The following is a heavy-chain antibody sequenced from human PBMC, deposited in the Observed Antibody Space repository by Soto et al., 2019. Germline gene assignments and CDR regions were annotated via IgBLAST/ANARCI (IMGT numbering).Heavy chain of an antibody. Sequence: QPGGSLRLSCAASGFTFSSYWMSWVRQAPGKGLEWVANIKQDGSEKNYVDFVKGRFTISRDNAKNSLFLQMSSLRADDTAVYYCARDLAGLDYWGQGTLVTVSS. J-gene: IGHJ4*02. CDR2: IKQDGSEK. CDR3: ARDLAGLDY. V-gene: IGHV3-7*03. CDR1: GFTFSSYW.